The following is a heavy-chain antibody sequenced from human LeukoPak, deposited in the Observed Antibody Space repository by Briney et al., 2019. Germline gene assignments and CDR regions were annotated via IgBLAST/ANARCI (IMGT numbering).Heavy chain of an antibody. V-gene: IGHV3-23*01. CDR3: AKGSRGNYDY. CDR1: GFTFNSYA. CDR2: IIDSGIST. D-gene: IGHD1-26*01. Sequence: GGSLRLSCAAPGFTFNSYAMAWVRQAPEKGLEWVSSIIDSGISTYYADSVKGRFTISRDNSKNTLYLQINSLRAEDTAVYYCAKGSRGNYDYWGRGTLVTVSS. J-gene: IGHJ4*02.